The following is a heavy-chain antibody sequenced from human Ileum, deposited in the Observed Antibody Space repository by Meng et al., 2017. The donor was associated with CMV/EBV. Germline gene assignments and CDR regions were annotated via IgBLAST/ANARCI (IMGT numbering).Heavy chain of an antibody. J-gene: IGHJ4*02. CDR1: GFTFNSYA. CDR3: ARGNGSGSYLIEY. Sequence: CAASGFTFNSYAMHWVRQAPGKGLEWAALMSYDGGNIQYADSVKGRFTISRENSKNMVYLQVNSLRAEDAAVYYCARGNGSGSYLIEYWGQGTLVTVSS. D-gene: IGHD3-10*01. CDR2: MSYDGGNI. V-gene: IGHV3-30-3*01.